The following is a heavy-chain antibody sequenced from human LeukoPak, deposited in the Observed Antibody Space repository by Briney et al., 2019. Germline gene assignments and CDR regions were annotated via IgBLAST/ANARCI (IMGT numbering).Heavy chain of an antibody. V-gene: IGHV4-31*03. Sequence: SQTLSPTCTVSGGSISSGGYYWSWIRQHPGKGLEWIGYIYYSGSTYYNPSLKSRVTISVDTSKNQFSLKLSSVTAADTAVYYCASDLAAEHYGMDVWGQGTTVTVSS. CDR3: ASDLAAEHYGMDV. J-gene: IGHJ6*02. D-gene: IGHD6-13*01. CDR2: IYYSGST. CDR1: GGSISSGGYY.